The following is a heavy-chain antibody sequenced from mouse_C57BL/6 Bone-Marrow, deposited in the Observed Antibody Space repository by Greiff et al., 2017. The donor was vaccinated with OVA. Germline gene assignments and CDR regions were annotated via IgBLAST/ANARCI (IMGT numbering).Heavy chain of an antibody. CDR1: GYSFTSYY. V-gene: IGHV1-66*01. J-gene: IGHJ4*01. CDR2: IYPGSGNT. CDR3: RYYGYYYAMDY. Sequence: VKLMESGPELVKPGASVKISCKASGYSFTSYYIHWVKQRPGQGLEWIGWIYPGSGNTKYNEKFKGKATLTADTSSSTAYMQLSSLTSEDSAVYYCRYYGYYYAMDYWGQGTSVTVSS. D-gene: IGHD1-1*01.